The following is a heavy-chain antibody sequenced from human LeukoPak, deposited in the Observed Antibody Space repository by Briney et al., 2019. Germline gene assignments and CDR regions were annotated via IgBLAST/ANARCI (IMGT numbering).Heavy chain of an antibody. Sequence: SETLSLTCTVSGGSISSGGYYWSWIRQHPGKGLEWIGYIYYSGSTYYNPSLKSRVTISVDTSKNQFSLKLSSVTAAGTAVYYCARRSSGRLAAAGYYFDYWGQGTLVTVSS. CDR3: ARRSSGRLAAAGYYFDY. V-gene: IGHV4-31*03. J-gene: IGHJ4*02. CDR2: IYYSGST. CDR1: GGSISSGGYY. D-gene: IGHD6-13*01.